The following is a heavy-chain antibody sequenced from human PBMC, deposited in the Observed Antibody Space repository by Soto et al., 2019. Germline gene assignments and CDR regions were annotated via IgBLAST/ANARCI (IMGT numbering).Heavy chain of an antibody. J-gene: IGHJ6*02. V-gene: IGHV1-18*01. Sequence: GPEVQKPGASVKVSCKTSGYPFTTYGVSWVRQAPGQGLEWMGSIDTHTGETRYPQKFQGRVTVTADTSSSTAYMEVRNLSSDDTAIYYCARDVGVGSYGPQIQGMDVWGQGTTVTVSS. D-gene: IGHD3-10*01. CDR2: IDTHTGET. CDR3: ARDVGVGSYGPQIQGMDV. CDR1: GYPFTTYG.